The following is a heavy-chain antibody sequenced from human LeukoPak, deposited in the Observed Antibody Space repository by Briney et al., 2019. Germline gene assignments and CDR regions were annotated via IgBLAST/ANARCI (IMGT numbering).Heavy chain of an antibody. Sequence: PGGSLRLSCAASRFTFDDYGMSWVRQAPGKGLKWVSGINWNGGSTGYADSVKGRFTISRDNAKNSLYLQMNSLRAEDTALYHCARMGCSGGSCYGPGYYYGMDVWGQGTTVTVSS. J-gene: IGHJ6*02. D-gene: IGHD2-15*01. V-gene: IGHV3-20*01. CDR2: INWNGGST. CDR1: RFTFDDYG. CDR3: ARMGCSGGSCYGPGYYYGMDV.